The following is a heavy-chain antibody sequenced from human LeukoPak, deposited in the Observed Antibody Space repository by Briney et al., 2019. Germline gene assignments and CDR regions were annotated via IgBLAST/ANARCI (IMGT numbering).Heavy chain of an antibody. CDR1: GGSISSYY. D-gene: IGHD3-10*01. CDR2: IYYSGST. Sequence: PSETLSLTCTVSGGSISSYYWSWIRQPPGRGLEWIGYIYYSGSTNYNPSLKSRVTISVDTSKNQFSLKLSSVTAADTAVYYCARQTGGLDYWGQGTLVTVSS. CDR3: ARQTGGLDY. J-gene: IGHJ4*02. V-gene: IGHV4-59*01.